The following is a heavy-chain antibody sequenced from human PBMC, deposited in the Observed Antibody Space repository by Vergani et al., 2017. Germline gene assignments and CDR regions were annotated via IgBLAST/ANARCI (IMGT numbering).Heavy chain of an antibody. Sequence: EVQLVQSGAEVKKPGESLKISCQISGYSFTNYWIGWVRQMPGKGLEWMGIIHPADSDTRYSPSFQGQVTISVDKSISTAYLQRSSLRASDSAMYYCAKLYGHDCSGSKYFDYWGQGTLVTVSS. CDR2: IHPADSDT. J-gene: IGHJ4*02. V-gene: IGHV5-51*01. CDR3: AKLYGHDCSGSKYFDY. CDR1: GYSFTNYW. D-gene: IGHD1-26*01.